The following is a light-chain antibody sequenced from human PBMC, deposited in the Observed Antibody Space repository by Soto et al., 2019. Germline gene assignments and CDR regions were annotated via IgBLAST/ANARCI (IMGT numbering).Light chain of an antibody. CDR2: KAS. J-gene: IGKJ2*01. V-gene: IGKV1-5*03. Sequence: DIQMTQSPSTLSASVGDRVTLTCRASQSISSLLAWYQQKPGKAPKILIFKASDLETGVPSRFSGTGSGTEFTLTISSLQPDDFATYFCQQYNTYPHTFGQGTKLELK. CDR1: QSISSL. CDR3: QQYNTYPHT.